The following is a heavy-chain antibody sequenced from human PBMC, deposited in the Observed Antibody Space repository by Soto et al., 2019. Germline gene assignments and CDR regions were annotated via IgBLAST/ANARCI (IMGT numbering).Heavy chain of an antibody. J-gene: IGHJ3*02. V-gene: IGHV3-7*01. CDR3: AKYGSGNYGAYALDI. CDR2: INPGGRQK. D-gene: IGHD3-10*01. CDR1: AFTLGSYW. Sequence: PGGSLRLSCAASAFTLGSYWMSWVRQAPGKGLEWVATINPGGRQKNYVDSVKGRFSISRDDAEKSHHLQMNSLRVEDTAVYYCAKYGSGNYGAYALDIWGQGTMVTVSS.